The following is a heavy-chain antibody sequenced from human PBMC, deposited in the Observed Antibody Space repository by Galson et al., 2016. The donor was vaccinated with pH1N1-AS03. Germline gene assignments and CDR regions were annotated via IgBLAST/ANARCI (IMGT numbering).Heavy chain of an antibody. V-gene: IGHV4-39*01. CDR2: IYYSGTT. D-gene: IGHD4-23*01. J-gene: IGHJ3*02. CDR1: GDSISSSRFY. Sequence: ETLSLTCKVSGDSISSSRFYWGWIRQPPGKGLEWIGSIYYSGTTYYTSSLKSRVTISVDTSKNEFSLRLTSVTAADTAVYYCARPLAVADAFDIWGQGTMVTIS. CDR3: ARPLAVADAFDI.